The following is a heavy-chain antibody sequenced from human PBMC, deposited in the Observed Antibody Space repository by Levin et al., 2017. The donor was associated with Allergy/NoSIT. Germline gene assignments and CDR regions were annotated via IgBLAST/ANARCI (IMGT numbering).Heavy chain of an antibody. CDR3: GRDRSIKNQDGDFWYYGMDV. D-gene: IGHD2-21*01. CDR2: IHYSGTT. Sequence: SETLSHTCTVSGGSISGHHWSWIRQPPGKALEWIGNIHYSGTTKYNPSLKSRVTISVDTSKNQFSLKLSSVTAADTAVYYCGRDRSIKNQDGDFWYYGMDVWGQGTTVSVSS. J-gene: IGHJ6*02. CDR1: GGSISGHH. V-gene: IGHV4-59*11.